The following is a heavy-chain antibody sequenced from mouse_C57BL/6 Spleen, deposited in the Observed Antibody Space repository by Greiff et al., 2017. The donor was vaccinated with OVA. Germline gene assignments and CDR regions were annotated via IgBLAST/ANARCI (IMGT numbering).Heavy chain of an antibody. CDR1: GYSITSGYY. D-gene: IGHD4-1*01. J-gene: IGHJ4*01. CDR3: ARLDWDVAMDY. CDR2: ISYDGSN. V-gene: IGHV3-6*01. Sequence: EVQLVESGPGLVKPSQSLSLTCSVTGYSITSGYYWNWIRQFPGNKLEWMGYISYDGSNNYNPSLKNRISITRDTSKNQFFLKLNSVTTEDTATYYCARLDWDVAMDYWGQGTSVTVSS.